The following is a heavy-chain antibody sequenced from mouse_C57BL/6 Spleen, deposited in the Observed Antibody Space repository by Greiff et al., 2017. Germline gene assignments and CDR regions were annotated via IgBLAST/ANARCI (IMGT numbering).Heavy chain of an antibody. CDR2: INPGSGGT. CDR1: GYAFTNYL. CDR3: ARVYYDYDDGFAY. V-gene: IGHV1-54*01. D-gene: IGHD2-4*01. Sequence: QVQLQQSGAELVRPGTSVKVSCKASGYAFTNYLIEWVKQRPGQGLEWIGVINPGSGGTNYNEKFKGKATLTADKSSSTAYMQLSSLTSEDSAVYFCARVYYDYDDGFAYWGQGTLVTVSA. J-gene: IGHJ3*01.